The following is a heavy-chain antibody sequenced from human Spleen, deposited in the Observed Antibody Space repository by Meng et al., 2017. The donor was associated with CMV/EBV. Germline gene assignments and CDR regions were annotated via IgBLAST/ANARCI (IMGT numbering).Heavy chain of an antibody. Sequence: GGSLRLSCAASGFTFSSYGMHWVRQAPGKGLEWVAFIRYDGSNKYYADSVKGRFTISRDNSKNTLYLQMNSLRAEDTAVYYCAASSGYQLSSFDYWGQGTLVTSPQ. J-gene: IGHJ4*02. CDR3: AASSGYQLSSFDY. D-gene: IGHD3-22*01. CDR2: IRYDGSNK. CDR1: GFTFSSYG. V-gene: IGHV3-30*02.